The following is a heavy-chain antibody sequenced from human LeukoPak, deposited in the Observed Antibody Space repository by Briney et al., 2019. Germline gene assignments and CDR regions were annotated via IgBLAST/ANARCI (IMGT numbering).Heavy chain of an antibody. J-gene: IGHJ4*02. V-gene: IGHV5-51*01. D-gene: IGHD3-10*01. CDR2: IYPGDSDT. Sequence: GESLKISCKGSGYSFTSYWIGWVRQMPGKGLEWMGIIYPGDSDTRYSPPFQGQVTISADKSISTAYLQWSSLKASDTAMYYCARAEYGSGSYVSFDYWGQGTLVTVSS. CDR3: ARAEYGSGSYVSFDY. CDR1: GYSFTSYW.